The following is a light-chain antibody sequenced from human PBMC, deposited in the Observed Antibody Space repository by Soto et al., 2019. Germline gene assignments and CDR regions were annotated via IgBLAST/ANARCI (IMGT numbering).Light chain of an antibody. V-gene: IGKV1-5*01. CDR3: QQYNSFWT. J-gene: IGKJ1*01. Sequence: DIQMTQSPSTLCASVGDRVTITCRASQSISNWLAWYQQKPGKAPRLLIYDASYLERGGPSRFSGSGSGTEFTLTISDLQPDDLATYYCQQYNSFWTFGQGTKVDIK. CDR1: QSISNW. CDR2: DAS.